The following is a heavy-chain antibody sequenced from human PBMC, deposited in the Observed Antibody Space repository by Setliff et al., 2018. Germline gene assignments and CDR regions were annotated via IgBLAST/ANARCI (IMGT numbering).Heavy chain of an antibody. CDR3: AKDIGPPSQLWSIHWDYYYYYGMDV. CDR1: GFTVSSNE. D-gene: IGHD5-18*01. Sequence: GGSLRLSCAASGFTVSSNEMSWVRQAPGKGLEWVSSISGGSTYYADSRKGRFTISRDNAKNSLYLQMNSLRTEDTALYYCAKDIGPPSQLWSIHWDYYYYYGMDVWGQGTTVTVSS. CDR2: ISGGST. J-gene: IGHJ6*02. V-gene: IGHV3-21*04.